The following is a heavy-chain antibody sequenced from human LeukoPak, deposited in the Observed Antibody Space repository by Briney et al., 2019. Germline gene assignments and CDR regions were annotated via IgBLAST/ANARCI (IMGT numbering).Heavy chain of an antibody. CDR3: AKARDFDFWSGYSNWFDP. CDR1: GFTFSTYA. CDR2: SSGSGSST. V-gene: IGHV3-23*01. Sequence: PGGSLRLSCAASGFTFSTYAMIWVRQAPGKGLEWVSGSSGSGSSTYSADSVKGRTLISRDNSKNTLYLQMNGLRAEDTAVYYCAKARDFDFWSGYSNWFDPWGQGTLVTVSS. J-gene: IGHJ5*02. D-gene: IGHD3-3*01.